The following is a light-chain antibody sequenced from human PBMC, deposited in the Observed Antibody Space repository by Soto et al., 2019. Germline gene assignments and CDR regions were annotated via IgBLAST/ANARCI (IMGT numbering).Light chain of an antibody. V-gene: IGLV2-14*01. CDR1: SSDVGTYNY. J-gene: IGLJ1*01. Sequence: QSVLTQPASVSGSPGQSITISCTGTSSDVGTYNYISWYQQLPGKAPKLMIYQVTIRPSGISNRFSGSKSGNTASLTISGLQAEDEADYYCTSFSSSTSLYVFGTGTKVTVL. CDR2: QVT. CDR3: TSFSSSTSLYV.